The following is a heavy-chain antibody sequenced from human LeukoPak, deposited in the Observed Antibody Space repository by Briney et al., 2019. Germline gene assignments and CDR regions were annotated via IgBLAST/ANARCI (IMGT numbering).Heavy chain of an antibody. CDR1: GGSFSVYY. CDR2: INHSGST. Sequence: NPSETLSLTCAVYGGSFSVYYWSWIRQPPGKGLEWIGEINHSGSTNYNPSLKSRVTISVDTSKNQFSLKPSSVTAADTAVYYCARGLRSADAFDIWGQGTMVTVSS. V-gene: IGHV4-34*01. J-gene: IGHJ3*02. CDR3: ARGLRSADAFDI.